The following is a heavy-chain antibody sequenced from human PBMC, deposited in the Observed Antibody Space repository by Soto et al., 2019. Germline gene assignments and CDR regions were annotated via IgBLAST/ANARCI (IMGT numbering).Heavy chain of an antibody. CDR2: ISYDGSNK. CDR1: GFTFSSYG. V-gene: IGHV3-30*18. CDR3: AKVEVNDAFDI. J-gene: IGHJ3*02. Sequence: QVQLVESGGGVVQPGRSLRLSCAASGFTFSSYGMHWVRQAPGKGLEWVAVISYDGSNKYYADSVKGRFTISRDNSKNTLYLQMNSLRAEDTAVYYCAKVEVNDAFDIWGQGTMVTVSS.